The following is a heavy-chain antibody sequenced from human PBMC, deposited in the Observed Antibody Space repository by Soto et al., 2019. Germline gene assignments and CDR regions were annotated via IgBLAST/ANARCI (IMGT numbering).Heavy chain of an antibody. V-gene: IGHV4-31*02. CDR3: ARDQGYCTNGVCWYYYGMDV. CDR2: IYYSGST. J-gene: IGHJ6*02. Sequence: SETLSLTCTVSGGSISSGGYYWSWIRQHPGKGLEWIGYIYYSGSTYYNPSLKSRVTISVDTSKNQFSLKLSSVTAADTAVYYCARDQGYCTNGVCWYYYGMDVWGQGTTVTVSS. CDR1: GGSISSGGYY. D-gene: IGHD2-8*01.